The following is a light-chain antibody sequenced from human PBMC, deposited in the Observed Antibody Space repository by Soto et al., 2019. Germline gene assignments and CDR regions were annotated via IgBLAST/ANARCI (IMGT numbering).Light chain of an antibody. CDR3: QQYSVWPLT. V-gene: IGKV3D-15*01. J-gene: IGKJ4*01. CDR2: GAS. Sequence: EIVLTQSPATLSVSPGERAALSRRASQSVSNNLAWYQQKPGQSPRLLIFGASTRATGIPARFSGSGSEAEFALTISTLQSEDFAVYYCQQYSVWPLTFGGGTKVDIK. CDR1: QSVSNN.